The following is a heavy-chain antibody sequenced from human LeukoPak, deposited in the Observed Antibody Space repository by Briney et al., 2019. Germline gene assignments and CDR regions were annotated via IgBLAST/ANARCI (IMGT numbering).Heavy chain of an antibody. V-gene: IGHV3-23*01. CDR1: GFTFGSYA. Sequence: GGSLRLSCAASGFTFGSYAMYSVRQAPGKGLEWVSRIFGSGGIPHYADSVKGRFTISRDNSKNTVHLQMNSLRVEDTAVYYCGKTTTGYSSGRYPGWPVDYWGQGTLVTVSS. J-gene: IGHJ4*02. CDR3: GKTTTGYSSGRYPGWPVDY. CDR2: IFGSGGIP. D-gene: IGHD6-19*01.